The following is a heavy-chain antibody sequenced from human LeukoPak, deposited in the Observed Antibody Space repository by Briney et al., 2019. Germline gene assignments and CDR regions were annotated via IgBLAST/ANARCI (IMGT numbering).Heavy chain of an antibody. CDR3: ARGRDGYNPYFDY. Sequence: GGSLRLSFAASGFTFSSYGMHWVRQAPGKGLEWVAVISYDGSNKYYADSVKGRLTISRDNSKNTLYLQMNSLRAEDTAVYYCARGRDGYNPYFDYWGQGTLVTVSS. CDR2: ISYDGSNK. CDR1: GFTFSSYG. J-gene: IGHJ4*02. V-gene: IGHV3-30*03. D-gene: IGHD5-24*01.